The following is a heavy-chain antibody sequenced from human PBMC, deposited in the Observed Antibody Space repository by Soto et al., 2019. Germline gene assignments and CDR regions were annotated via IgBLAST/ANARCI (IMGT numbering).Heavy chain of an antibody. J-gene: IGHJ6*03. CDR3: ARDSHQMLSHKHYYYYLGV. CDR1: GFSFSDYS. D-gene: IGHD2-2*01. Sequence: PGGSLRLSCVASGFSFSDYSMTWMRQAPGGGLDFVAFISNTAITDNYADSVKGRFTIPRDNARNSVNLQMDSLRAEDAAVYYCARDSHQMLSHKHYYYYLGVWGTGTTVAVSS. CDR2: ISNTAITD. V-gene: IGHV3-11*01.